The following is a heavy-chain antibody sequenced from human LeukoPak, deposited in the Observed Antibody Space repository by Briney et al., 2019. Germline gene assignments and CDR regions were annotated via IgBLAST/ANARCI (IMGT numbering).Heavy chain of an antibody. J-gene: IGHJ4*02. D-gene: IGHD3-3*01. CDR1: GFTFSNYG. V-gene: IGHV3-33*01. Sequence: PGTSLRLSCAASGFTFSNYGMHWVRQAPGKGLEWVAVIWHDGSNEYYADSVRGRFTISRDNSKNTLYLQMSSLRAEDTAVYYCARDPSLGYYGYWGQGTLVTVSS. CDR2: IWHDGSNE. CDR3: ARDPSLGYYGY.